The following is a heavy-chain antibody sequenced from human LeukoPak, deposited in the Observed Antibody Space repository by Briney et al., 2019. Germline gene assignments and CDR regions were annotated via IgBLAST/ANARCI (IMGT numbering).Heavy chain of an antibody. D-gene: IGHD3-3*01. V-gene: IGHV4-59*08. CDR1: GGSISGYY. J-gene: IGHJ5*02. CDR3: ATLNYDFWSGPNWFDP. Sequence: SETLSLTCTVSGGSISGYYWSWIRQPPGKGLEWIGYIYYSGSTNYNPSLKSRVTISVDTSKNQFSLKLSSVTAADTAVYYCATLNYDFWSGPNWFDPWGQGTLVTVSS. CDR2: IYYSGST.